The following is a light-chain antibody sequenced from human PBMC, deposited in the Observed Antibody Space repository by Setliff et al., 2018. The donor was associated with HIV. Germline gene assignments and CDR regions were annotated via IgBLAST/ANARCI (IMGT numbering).Light chain of an antibody. Sequence: QSALAQPASVSGSPGQSITFSCTGTSSDVGAYNFVSWYQQHPGRAPKLVIYEVNRRPSGVSNRFSGSKSGDAASLTISGLQAEDEADYYCSSYTRGATYVFGSGTKV. CDR1: SSDVGAYNF. CDR3: SSYTRGATYV. V-gene: IGLV2-14*01. J-gene: IGLJ1*01. CDR2: EVN.